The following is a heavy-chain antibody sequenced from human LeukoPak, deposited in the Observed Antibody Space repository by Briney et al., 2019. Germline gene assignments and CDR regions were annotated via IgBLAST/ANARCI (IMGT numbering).Heavy chain of an antibody. V-gene: IGHV4-59*01. CDR2: IYYSGST. Sequence: SETLSLTCTVSGGSISSYYWSWIRQPPGKGLEWIGYIYYSGSTNYNPSLKSRVPISVDTSKNQFSLKLSSVTAADTAVYYCARGGAPLGYCSSTSCSHYYYGMDVWGQGTTVTVSS. CDR3: ARGGAPLGYCSSTSCSHYYYGMDV. D-gene: IGHD2-2*01. J-gene: IGHJ6*02. CDR1: GGSISSYY.